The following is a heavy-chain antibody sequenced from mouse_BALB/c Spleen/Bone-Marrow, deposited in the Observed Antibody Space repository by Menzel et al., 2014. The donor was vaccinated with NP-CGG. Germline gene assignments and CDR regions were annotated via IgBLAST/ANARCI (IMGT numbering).Heavy chain of an antibody. D-gene: IGHD2-4*01. V-gene: IGHV2-9*02. CDR1: GFSLTSYG. Sequence: VKVIESGPGLVAPSQSLSITCTVSGFSLTSYGVHWVRQPPGKGLEWLGVIWAGGSTNYNSALMSRLSISKDNFKSQVFLKMNSLQTDDTAMYYCASPIYYDYPLFAYWGQGTLVTVSA. J-gene: IGHJ3*01. CDR3: ASPIYYDYPLFAY. CDR2: IWAGGST.